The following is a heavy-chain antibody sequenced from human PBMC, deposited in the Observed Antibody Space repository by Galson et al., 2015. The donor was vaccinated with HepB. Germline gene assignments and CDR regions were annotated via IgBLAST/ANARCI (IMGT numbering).Heavy chain of an antibody. V-gene: IGHV3-15*01. J-gene: IGHJ4*02. CDR1: GFTFSNVW. CDR2: FKSKTDGGTA. D-gene: IGHD2-2*02. CDR3: ITEKGAIQEWKGAFDF. Sequence: SLRLSCAASGFTFSNVWMSWVRQAPGKGLEWVVRFKSKTDGGTADYAAPVKGRFTISRDDSKNTLYLQMNSLKIEDTAVYYCITEKGAIQEWKGAFDFWGQGTLLTVFS.